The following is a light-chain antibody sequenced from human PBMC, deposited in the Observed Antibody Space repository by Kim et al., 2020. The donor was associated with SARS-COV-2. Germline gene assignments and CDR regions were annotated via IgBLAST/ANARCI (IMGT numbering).Light chain of an antibody. V-gene: IGLV3-19*01. CDR2: GKN. J-gene: IGLJ2*01. CDR3: NSRDSSGNLVV. CDR1: RLRSYY. Sequence: ALGQTVSITCQGDRLRSYYASWYQQKPGQAPVLVIYGKNNRPSGIPDRFSGSSSGNTASLTITGAQAEDEADYYCNSRDSSGNLVVFGGGTKLTVL.